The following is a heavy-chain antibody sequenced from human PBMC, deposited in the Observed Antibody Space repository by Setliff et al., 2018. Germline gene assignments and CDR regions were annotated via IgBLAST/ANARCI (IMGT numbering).Heavy chain of an antibody. CDR3: ARQGTTWYTPWNF. Sequence: PSETLSLTCTVSGGSLNSENYYWSWIRQPAGKGLEWIGRVYSSGSTNYNSSLKSRLSISIDTTKNQFSLDLNSVTAADTAMYYCARQGTTWYTPWNFWGQGILVTVSS. CDR2: VYSSGST. J-gene: IGHJ4*01. D-gene: IGHD6-13*01. V-gene: IGHV4-61*02. CDR1: GGSLNSENYY.